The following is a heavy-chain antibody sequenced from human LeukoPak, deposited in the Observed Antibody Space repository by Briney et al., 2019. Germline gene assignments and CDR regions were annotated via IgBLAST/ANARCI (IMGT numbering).Heavy chain of an antibody. V-gene: IGHV3-30*19. CDR1: GFTFSSYG. CDR2: ILSDGSKE. Sequence: GGSLRLSCAASGFTFSSYGMHWVRQAPGKGLEWVAVILSDGSKEFYTDSVKGRFTISRDNSKNTLYLQMNSLRAEDTAVYYCASGETYSSSWYATDWGQGTLVTVSS. CDR3: ASGETYSSSWYATD. J-gene: IGHJ4*02. D-gene: IGHD6-13*01.